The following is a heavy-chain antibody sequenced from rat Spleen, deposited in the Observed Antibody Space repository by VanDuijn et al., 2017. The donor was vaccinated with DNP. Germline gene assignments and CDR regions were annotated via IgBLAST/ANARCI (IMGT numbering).Heavy chain of an antibody. CDR1: GFTFSDYN. J-gene: IGHJ2*01. V-gene: IGHV5S10*01. D-gene: IGHD1-2*01. Sequence: EVQLVESGGGLVQPGRSLKLSCAASGFTFSDYNMAWVRQAPKKGLEWVATIIYDGSRTYYRDSVKGRFTISRDNARGTLYLQMNSLRSEDTATYYCTRGTIAAPSDYWGQGVMVTVSS. CDR3: TRGTIAAPSDY. CDR2: IIYDGSRT.